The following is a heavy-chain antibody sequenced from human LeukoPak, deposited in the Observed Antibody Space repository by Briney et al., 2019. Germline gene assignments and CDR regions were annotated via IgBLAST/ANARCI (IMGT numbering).Heavy chain of an antibody. J-gene: IGHJ5*02. CDR1: GFTFSSYA. V-gene: IGHV3-30-3*01. Sequence: PGRSLRLSCAASGFTFSSYAMHWVRQAPGKGLEWVAVISYDGSNKYYADSVKGRFTISRDNSKNTLYLQMNSLRAEDTAVYYCAKPYCSSTSCYRAGWFDPWGQGTLVTVSS. D-gene: IGHD2-2*01. CDR3: AKPYCSSTSCYRAGWFDP. CDR2: ISYDGSNK.